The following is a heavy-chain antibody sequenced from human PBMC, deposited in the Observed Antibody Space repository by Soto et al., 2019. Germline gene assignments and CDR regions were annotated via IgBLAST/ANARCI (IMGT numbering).Heavy chain of an antibody. CDR2: IDPTDSYT. CDR3: ARHESSTSYYYYGMDV. CDR1: GYSFSTYW. Sequence: PGESLKISCKGSGYSFSTYWIIWVRQMPGKGLEWMGRIDPTDSYTNYSPSFQGHVTISVDTSISTAYLQWSSLKASDTAIFYCARHESSTSYYYYGMDVWGQGTTVTVSS. J-gene: IGHJ6*02. V-gene: IGHV5-10-1*01.